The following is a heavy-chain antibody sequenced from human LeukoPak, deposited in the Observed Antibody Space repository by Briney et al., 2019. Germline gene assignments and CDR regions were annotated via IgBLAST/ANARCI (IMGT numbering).Heavy chain of an antibody. J-gene: IGHJ3*02. CDR3: ARDGVVDGAFDI. V-gene: IGHV1-18*01. CDR1: GYVFSDSA. Sequence: ASVKVSCKTSGYVFSDSAMHWVRQAPGQGLEWMGWISAYNGNTNYAQKLQGRVTMTTDTSTSTAYMELRSLRSDDTAVYYCARDGVVDGAFDIWDQGTMVTVSS. CDR2: ISAYNGNT. D-gene: IGHD2-8*02.